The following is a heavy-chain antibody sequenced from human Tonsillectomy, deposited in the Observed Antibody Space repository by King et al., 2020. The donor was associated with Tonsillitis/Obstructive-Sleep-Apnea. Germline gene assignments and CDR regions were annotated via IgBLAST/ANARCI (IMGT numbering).Heavy chain of an antibody. J-gene: IGHJ6*02. V-gene: IGHV4-31*03. CDR1: GGSISSGGYY. Sequence: QLQESGPGLVKPSQTLSLTCTVSGGSISSGGYYWSWIRQHPGKGLEWIGYIYYSGSTYYNPSLKSRVTISVDTSENQFSLKLSSVTAADTAVYYCARGYCSSTSCYDTYYYYGMDVWGQGTTVTVSS. CDR2: IYYSGST. D-gene: IGHD2-2*01. CDR3: ARGYCSSTSCYDTYYYYGMDV.